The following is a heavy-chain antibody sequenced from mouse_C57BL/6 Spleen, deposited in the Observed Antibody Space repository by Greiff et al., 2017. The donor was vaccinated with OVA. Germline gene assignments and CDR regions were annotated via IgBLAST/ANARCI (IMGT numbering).Heavy chain of an antibody. D-gene: IGHD1-1*01. CDR3: TTDSYYYGSSYDWFAY. J-gene: IGHJ3*01. V-gene: IGHV14-1*01. CDR2: IDPEDGDT. CDR1: GFNIKDYY. Sequence: EVQLQQSGAELVRPGASVKLSCTASGFNIKDYYMHWVKQRPEQGLEWIGRIDPEDGDTEYAPKFQGKATMTADTSSNTAYLQLSSLTSEDTAVYYCTTDSYYYGSSYDWFAYWGQGTLVTVSA.